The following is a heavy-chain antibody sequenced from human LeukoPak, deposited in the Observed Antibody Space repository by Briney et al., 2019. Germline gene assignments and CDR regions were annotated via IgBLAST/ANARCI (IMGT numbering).Heavy chain of an antibody. D-gene: IGHD1-1*01. J-gene: IGHJ4*02. CDR3: AKLLNEGTTYDH. Sequence: PGGSLRLSCAASGFTFSSFGMSWVRQALGKGLEWVASINQDESRKHYADSVKGRFTISRDNAKYSLLLQMNSLRAEDTAVYFCAKLLNEGTTYDHWGQGALVTVSS. V-gene: IGHV3-7*01. CDR1: GFTFSSFG. CDR2: INQDESRK.